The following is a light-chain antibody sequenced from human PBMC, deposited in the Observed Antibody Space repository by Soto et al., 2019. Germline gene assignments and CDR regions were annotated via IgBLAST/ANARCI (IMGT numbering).Light chain of an antibody. V-gene: IGKV1-39*01. J-gene: IGKJ3*01. Sequence: DIQMTQSPSSLSAAVGDRVTITCRASQSIAGHLNWYQQKPGKAPRLLIYTTFSLQSGVPSRFSGSGSGTDFTLTINGLQPEDFATYYCQQMYSSPLVTFGPGTKVDFK. CDR2: TTF. CDR3: QQMYSSPLVT. CDR1: QSIAGH.